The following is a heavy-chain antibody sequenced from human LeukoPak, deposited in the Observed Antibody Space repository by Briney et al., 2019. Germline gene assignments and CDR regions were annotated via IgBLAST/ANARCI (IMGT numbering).Heavy chain of an antibody. V-gene: IGHV4-4*07. CDR1: GGSISNYY. CDR3: ARDVLLWFGELFEGNYFDY. CDR2: IYTSGST. D-gene: IGHD3-10*01. J-gene: IGHJ4*02. Sequence: SETLSLTCTVSGGSISNYYWSWIRQPAGKGLEWIGRIYTSGSTNYNPSLKSRVTMSVDTSKNQFSLKLSSVTAADTAVYYCARDVLLWFGELFEGNYFDYWGQGTLVTVSS.